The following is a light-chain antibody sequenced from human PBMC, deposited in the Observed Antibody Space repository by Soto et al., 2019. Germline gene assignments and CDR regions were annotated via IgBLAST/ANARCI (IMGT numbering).Light chain of an antibody. CDR2: AAS. V-gene: IGKV1-27*01. J-gene: IGKJ1*01. CDR3: QKYNSAPRT. CDR1: QCFNNY. Sequence: DIQMTQSPSSLSASVGDRVISTCRASQCFNNYFAGYQQKPGKVPKLLIYAASTLQSEVPSRFSDSGSGTDFTLTISSLQPEDVATYCCQKYNSAPRTFGQGTKVQMK.